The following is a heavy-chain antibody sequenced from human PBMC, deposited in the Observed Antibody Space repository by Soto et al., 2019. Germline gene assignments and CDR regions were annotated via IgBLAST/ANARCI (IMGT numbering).Heavy chain of an antibody. V-gene: IGHV3-30-3*01. CDR3: ATERDSRELVVAYESFDY. J-gene: IGHJ4*02. CDR1: GFTFSSYA. Sequence: QVQPVESGGGVVQPGRSLRLSCAASGFTFSSYAMHWVRQAPGKGLEWVAVISYDGSNKYYADSVKGRFTISRDNSKNTLYLQMNSVRAEDTAVYYRATERDSRELVVAYESFDYWGQGTLVTVSS. CDR2: ISYDGSNK. D-gene: IGHD3-22*01.